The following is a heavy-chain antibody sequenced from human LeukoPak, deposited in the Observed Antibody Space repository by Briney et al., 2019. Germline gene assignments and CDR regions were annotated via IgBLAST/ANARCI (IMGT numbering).Heavy chain of an antibody. CDR2: IYYRGST. Sequence: SETLSLTCTVSGGSISSSSYYWGWIRQPPGKGLEWIGSIYYRGSTYYNPSLKSRVTISVDTSKNQFSLKLSSVTAADTAVYYCARDRITMVRGVAQYGMDVWGQGTTVTVSS. D-gene: IGHD3-10*01. CDR3: ARDRITMVRGVAQYGMDV. CDR1: GGSISSSSYY. J-gene: IGHJ6*02. V-gene: IGHV4-39*07.